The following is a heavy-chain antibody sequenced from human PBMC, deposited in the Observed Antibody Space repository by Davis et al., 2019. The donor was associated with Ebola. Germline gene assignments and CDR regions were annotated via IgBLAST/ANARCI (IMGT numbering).Heavy chain of an antibody. V-gene: IGHV1-2*02. CDR1: GYTFTGYY. J-gene: IGHJ5*02. D-gene: IGHD3-22*01. CDR3: ARVSMIVVREGRWFDP. Sequence: ASVKVSCKASGYTFTGYYMHWVRQAPGQGLEWMGWINPNSGGTNYAQKFQGRVTMTRDTSISTAYMELSRLRSDDTAVYYCARVSMIVVREGRWFDPWGQGTLVTVSS. CDR2: INPNSGGT.